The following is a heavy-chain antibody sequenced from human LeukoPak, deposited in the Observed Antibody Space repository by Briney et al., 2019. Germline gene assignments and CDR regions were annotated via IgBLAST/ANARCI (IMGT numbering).Heavy chain of an antibody. CDR1: GYTFTGYY. V-gene: IGHV1-2*02. J-gene: IGHJ5*02. CDR2: INPNSGGT. CDR3: ARVQYSSGWYSVENWFDP. Sequence: ASVKVSCKASGYTFTGYYMRWVRQAPGQGLEWMGWINPNSGGTNYAQKFQGRVTMTRDTSISTAYMELSRLRSDDTAVYYCARVQYSSGWYSVENWFDPWGQGTLVTVSS. D-gene: IGHD6-19*01.